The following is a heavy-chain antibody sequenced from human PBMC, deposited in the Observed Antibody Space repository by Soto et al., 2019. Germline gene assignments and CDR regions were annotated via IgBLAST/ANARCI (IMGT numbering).Heavy chain of an antibody. V-gene: IGHV3-30-3*01. Sequence: QVQLVESGGGVVQPGRSLRLSCAASGFTFSSYAMHWVRQAPGKGLEWVAVISYDGSNKYYADSVKGRFTISRDNCKNTLYLQMNSLRAEDTAVYYCARDIPYSSGWTGTFDYWGQGTLVTVSS. D-gene: IGHD6-19*01. CDR2: ISYDGSNK. CDR1: GFTFSSYA. J-gene: IGHJ4*02. CDR3: ARDIPYSSGWTGTFDY.